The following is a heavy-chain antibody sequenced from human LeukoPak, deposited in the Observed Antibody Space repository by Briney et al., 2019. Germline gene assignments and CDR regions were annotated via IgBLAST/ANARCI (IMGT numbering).Heavy chain of an antibody. CDR3: ARGYYDSSGSFDY. CDR2: ISTSGSYI. V-gene: IGHV3-21*01. D-gene: IGHD3-22*01. Sequence: GGSLRLSCAASGFTFTNYYMNWVRPAPGKGLEWVSSISTSGSYIYYADSVKGRFTISRDNAKNSLYLQMNSLRAEDTAVYYCARGYYDSSGSFDYWGQGTLVTVSS. CDR1: GFTFTNYY. J-gene: IGHJ4*02.